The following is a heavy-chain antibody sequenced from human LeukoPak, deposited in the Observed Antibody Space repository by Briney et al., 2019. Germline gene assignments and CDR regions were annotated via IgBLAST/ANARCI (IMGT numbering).Heavy chain of an antibody. D-gene: IGHD3-3*01. CDR2: INPNSGGT. Sequence: ASVKVSCKASGYTFTAFYIYWVRQAPGQGLEWMAWINPNSGGTNYTQKFQGRATMTSDTSIATAYMELSRLKSDDTAVYYCARDIGDYDFWSGYGMEVWGQGTTVTVSS. CDR1: GYTFTAFY. CDR3: ARDIGDYDFWSGYGMEV. V-gene: IGHV1-2*02. J-gene: IGHJ6*02.